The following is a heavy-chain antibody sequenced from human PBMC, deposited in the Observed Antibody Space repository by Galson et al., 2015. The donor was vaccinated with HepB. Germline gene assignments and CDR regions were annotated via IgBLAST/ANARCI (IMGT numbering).Heavy chain of an antibody. CDR1: GFTFSSYG. CDR3: ARHTDYYGSGSYYNGWFDP. Sequence: SLRLSCAASGFTFSSYGMHWVRQAPGKGLEWVAVISYDGSNKYYADSVKGRFTISRDNSKNTLYLQMNSLRAEDTAVYYCARHTDYYGSGSYYNGWFDPWGQGTLVTVSS. V-gene: IGHV3-30*03. J-gene: IGHJ5*02. CDR2: ISYDGSNK. D-gene: IGHD3-10*01.